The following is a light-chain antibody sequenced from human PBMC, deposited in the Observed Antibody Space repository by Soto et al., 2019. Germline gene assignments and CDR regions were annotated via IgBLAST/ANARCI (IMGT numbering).Light chain of an antibody. Sequence: DIQMTQPPSTLSASVGDRVTITCGASQSISSWLAWYQQKPGKAPKVLIYDASSLESGVPSRFSGSGSGTEFSLTISSLQPDDFATYYCQQYNHYWTFGQGTKVDNK. V-gene: IGKV1-5*01. CDR2: DAS. CDR3: QQYNHYWT. J-gene: IGKJ1*01. CDR1: QSISSW.